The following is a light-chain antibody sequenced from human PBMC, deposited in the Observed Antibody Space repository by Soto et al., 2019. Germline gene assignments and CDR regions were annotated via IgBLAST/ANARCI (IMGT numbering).Light chain of an antibody. V-gene: IGKV1-8*01. Sequence: AIRMTQSPSSLSASTGVRVSITCRASQGISSYLAWYQQIPGKAPKLLIYAASTLQSGVPSRFSGSGSGTDFTLTISCLQSEDFATYYCQQYYSYPVTFGPGTKVDIK. J-gene: IGKJ3*01. CDR3: QQYYSYPVT. CDR1: QGISSY. CDR2: AAS.